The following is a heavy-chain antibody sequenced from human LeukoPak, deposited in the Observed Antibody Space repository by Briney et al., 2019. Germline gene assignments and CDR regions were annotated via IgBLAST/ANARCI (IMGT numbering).Heavy chain of an antibody. J-gene: IGHJ4*02. CDR2: IDPSDSYT. CDR3: ARLPTTVTTGLKEDY. D-gene: IGHD4-17*01. V-gene: IGHV5-10-1*01. Sequence: GESLKISCKGSGYSFTSYWISWVRQMPGKGLEWMGRIDPSDSYTNYSPSFQGHVTISADKSISTAYLQWSSLKASDTAMYYCARLPTTVTTGLKEDYWGQGTLVTVSS. CDR1: GYSFTSYW.